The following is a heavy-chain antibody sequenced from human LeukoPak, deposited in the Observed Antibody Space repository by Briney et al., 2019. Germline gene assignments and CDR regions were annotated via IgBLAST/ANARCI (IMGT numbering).Heavy chain of an antibody. CDR3: VRDRARIEVVTTTSNFFDP. V-gene: IGHV1-18*01. D-gene: IGHD3-22*01. CDR2: ISVSNGDT. CDR1: GFRFSTSA. Sequence: ASVKVSCKTSGFRFSTSAISWVRQVPGQGLEWMGWISVSNGDTNYAQNLQGRVTMTTDTSTSTAHLELRSLRSDDTAVYYCVRDRARIEVVTTTSNFFDPWGQGTLATVSS. J-gene: IGHJ5*02.